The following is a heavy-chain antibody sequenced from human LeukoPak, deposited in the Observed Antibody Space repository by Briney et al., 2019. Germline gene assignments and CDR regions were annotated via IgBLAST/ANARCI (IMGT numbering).Heavy chain of an antibody. D-gene: IGHD3-10*01. J-gene: IGHJ4*02. CDR2: ISAGGGAT. CDR3: TITQITMADS. CDR1: GFTFRMYA. Sequence: PGGSLRLSCVASGFTFRMYAMSWVRQPPGKGLEWVSAISAGGGATYYADSVKGRFTISRDNTRDTLYLQMDSLRVEDTAVYYCTITQITMADSWGQGTLVTVS. V-gene: IGHV3-23*01.